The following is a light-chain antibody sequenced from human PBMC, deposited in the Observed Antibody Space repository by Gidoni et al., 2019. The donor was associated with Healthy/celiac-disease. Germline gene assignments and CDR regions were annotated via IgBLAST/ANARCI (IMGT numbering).Light chain of an antibody. CDR2: GAS. CDR3: QQYNNWHLT. J-gene: IGKJ4*01. Sequence: IVMTQSPATLSVSPGERATLSCRASQSVSSNLAWYQQKPGQAPRLLIYGASTRATGIPARFSGRGSGTEFTLTISSLQSEDFAVYYCQQYNNWHLTFGGGTKVEIK. V-gene: IGKV3-15*01. CDR1: QSVSSN.